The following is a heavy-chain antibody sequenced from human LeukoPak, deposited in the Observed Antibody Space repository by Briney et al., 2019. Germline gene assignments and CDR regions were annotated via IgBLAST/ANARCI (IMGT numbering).Heavy chain of an antibody. J-gene: IGHJ4*02. V-gene: IGHV3-9*03. CDR2: ISWNSGTI. CDR1: GFTFDDYA. D-gene: IGHD6-6*01. Sequence: GGSLRLSCAASGFTFDDYAMHWVRQAPGKGLEWVSGISWNSGTIGYADSVRGRFTISRDNAKNSLYLQMNSLRVEDMALYYCAKDITLGGSSSDLTFDYWGQGTLVTVSS. CDR3: AKDITLGGSSSDLTFDY.